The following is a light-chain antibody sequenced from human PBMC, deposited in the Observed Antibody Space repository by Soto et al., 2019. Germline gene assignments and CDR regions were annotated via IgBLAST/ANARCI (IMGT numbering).Light chain of an antibody. J-gene: IGKJ2*01. Sequence: EIVMTQSTASLSVSPGDGATLSCRASQRVASNLAWYQQKPGQGLRLLIHGASTRAAGVPARFSGSGSGTDFTLTISSLQSEDFAVYYCQQYHNWPPQYTFGQGTKLQIK. CDR1: QRVASN. CDR2: GAS. CDR3: QQYHNWPPQYT. V-gene: IGKV3-15*01.